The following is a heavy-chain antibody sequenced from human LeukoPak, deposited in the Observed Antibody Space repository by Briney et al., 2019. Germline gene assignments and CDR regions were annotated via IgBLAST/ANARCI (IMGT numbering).Heavy chain of an antibody. CDR3: ARDRSSAAGPRWIFDY. CDR2: ISSSTSYI. CDR1: GFTFSSYS. V-gene: IGHV3-21*01. J-gene: IGHJ4*02. Sequence: GGSLRLSCAASGFTFSSYSMNWIRQAPGKGLEWVSSISSSTSYIYYADSVKGRFTISKGNAKNSLYLQMNSLRAEDTAVYYCARDRSSAAGPRWIFDYWGQGTLVTVSS. D-gene: IGHD6-13*01.